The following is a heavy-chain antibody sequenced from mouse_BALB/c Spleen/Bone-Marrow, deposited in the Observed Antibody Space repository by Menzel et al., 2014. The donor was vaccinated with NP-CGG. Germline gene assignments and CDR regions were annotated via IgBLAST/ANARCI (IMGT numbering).Heavy chain of an antibody. D-gene: IGHD2-1*01. J-gene: IGHJ3*01. CDR2: IDPANGNT. CDR1: GFNIKDTY. CDR3: ARYGNWFAY. V-gene: IGHV14-3*02. Sequence: EVKLQESGAELVKPGASVKLSCTASGFNIKDTYMHWVKRRPEQGLEWIGRIDPANGNTKYDPKFQGKATITADTSSNTAYLQLSSLTSEDTAVYYCARYGNWFAYWGQGTLVTVSA.